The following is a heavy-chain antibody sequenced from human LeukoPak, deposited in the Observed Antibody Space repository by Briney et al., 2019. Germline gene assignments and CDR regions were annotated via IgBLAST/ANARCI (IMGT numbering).Heavy chain of an antibody. V-gene: IGHV4-31*03. CDR3: ARGSDCSGGSCPWDY. J-gene: IGHJ4*02. CDR1: GGSISSGGYY. CDR2: IYYSGST. D-gene: IGHD2-15*01. Sequence: SETLSLTCTVSGGSISSGGYYWSWIRQHPGKGPEWIGYIYYSGSTYYNPSLKSRVTISVDTSKNQFSLKLSSVTAADTAVYYCARGSDCSGGSCPWDYWDQGTLVTVSS.